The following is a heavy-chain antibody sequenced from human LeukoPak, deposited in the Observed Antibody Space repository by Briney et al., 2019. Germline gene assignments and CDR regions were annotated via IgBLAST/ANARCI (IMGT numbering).Heavy chain of an antibody. CDR2: TSGSGVNS. Sequence: GGSLRLSCAASGFTLRSYDMSWVRQAPGKGLEWVAATSGSGVNSYYADSVRGRYTISRDNSQNTLYLQMDSLRAEDTALYYCAKEYSGYDFDYWGQGTLVTVSS. V-gene: IGHV3-23*01. D-gene: IGHD5-12*01. J-gene: IGHJ4*02. CDR1: GFTLRSYD. CDR3: AKEYSGYDFDY.